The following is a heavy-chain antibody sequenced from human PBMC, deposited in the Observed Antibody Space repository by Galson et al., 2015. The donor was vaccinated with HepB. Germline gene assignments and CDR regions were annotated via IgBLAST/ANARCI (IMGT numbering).Heavy chain of an antibody. J-gene: IGHJ3*02. CDR1: GFTFSDYA. V-gene: IGHV3-23*01. CDR3: AKWVAAVGTSRALDI. D-gene: IGHD6-13*01. CDR2: IGHRHDT. Sequence: SLRLSCAASGFTFSDYAINWVRQAPGKGLEWVSNIGHRHDTYYADSVKGRFTISRDNSRDTVYLQMNSVRAEDTAVYYCAKWVAAVGTSRALDIWGQGTMVTVSS.